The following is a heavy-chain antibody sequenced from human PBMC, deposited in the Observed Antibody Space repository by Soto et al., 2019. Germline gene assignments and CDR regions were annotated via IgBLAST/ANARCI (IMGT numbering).Heavy chain of an antibody. J-gene: IGHJ4*02. D-gene: IGHD2-21*02. CDR3: ASKAACGGDCYAFDS. CDR1: GGNFSSNT. V-gene: IGHV1-69*06. CDR2: IIPLFGTA. Sequence: QVYLVQSGAEVKKPGSSVKISCKASGGNFSSNTINWVRQAAGQGLEWMGGIIPLFGTANYAEKFQGRVTITADKSTTTEYMELLSLRSEDTAVYSCASKAACGGDCYAFDSWGQGTLVTVSS.